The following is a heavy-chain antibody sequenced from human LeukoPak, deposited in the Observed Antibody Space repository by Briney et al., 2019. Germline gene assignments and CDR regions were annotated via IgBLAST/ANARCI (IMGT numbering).Heavy chain of an antibody. V-gene: IGHV5-51*01. CDR1: GYRFTSYW. CDR3: ARAPPTYYYDSSGYLGFDY. Sequence: GESLKISSKGSGYRFTSYWIGWVRPMPGKGLEWMGIIYPGDSDTRYSPSFQGQVTISADKSISTAYLQWSSLKASDTAMYYCARAPPTYYYDSSGYLGFDYWGQGTLVTVSS. J-gene: IGHJ4*02. CDR2: IYPGDSDT. D-gene: IGHD3-22*01.